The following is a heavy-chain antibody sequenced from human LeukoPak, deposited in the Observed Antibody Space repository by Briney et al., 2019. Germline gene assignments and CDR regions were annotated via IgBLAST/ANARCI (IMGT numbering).Heavy chain of an antibody. CDR1: GASIGSSF. Sequence: SETLSLTCSFSGASIGSSFWNWIRQPPGKGLDWIGHVFHTGSARYNPSLTSRVTISVDTSNNQFSLTLHSVTAADTAIYYCARRLRAESDASPDNWIGPWGQGALVTVSS. J-gene: IGHJ5*02. CDR2: VFHTGSA. CDR3: ARRLRAESDASPDNWIGP. V-gene: IGHV4-59*08. D-gene: IGHD3-16*01.